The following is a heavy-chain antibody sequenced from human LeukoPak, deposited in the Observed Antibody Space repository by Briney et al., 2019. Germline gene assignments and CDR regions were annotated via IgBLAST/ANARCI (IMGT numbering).Heavy chain of an antibody. V-gene: IGHV3-7*03. CDR3: ARDNPIPLDFDY. CDR2: IKQDGSEK. J-gene: IGHJ4*02. Sequence: PGGSLRLSCAASGLTFSSYWMSWVRQAPGKGLEWVANIKQDGSEKYYVDSVKGRFTISRDNAKNSLYLQMNSLRAEDTAVYYCARDNPIPLDFDYWGQGTLVTVS. CDR1: GLTFSSYW.